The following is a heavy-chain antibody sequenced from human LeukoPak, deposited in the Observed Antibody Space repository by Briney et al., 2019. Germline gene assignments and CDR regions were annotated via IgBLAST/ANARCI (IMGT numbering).Heavy chain of an antibody. CDR2: IYYSGST. D-gene: IGHD2-15*01. CDR3: ARGYCSGGSCYSGFDY. J-gene: IGHJ4*02. CDR1: GGSISSSSYY. V-gene: IGHV4-39*07. Sequence: SETLSLTCTASGGSISSSSYYWGWIRQPPGKGLEWIGSIYYSGSTYYNPSLKSRVTISVDTSKNQFSLKLSSVTAADTAVYYCARGYCSGGSCYSGFDYWGQGTLVTVSS.